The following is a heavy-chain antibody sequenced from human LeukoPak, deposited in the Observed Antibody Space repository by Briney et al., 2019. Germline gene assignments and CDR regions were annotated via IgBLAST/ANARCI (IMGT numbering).Heavy chain of an antibody. Sequence: ASVTVSCKASGGTFSSYAISWVRQAPGQGLEWMGGIIPIFGTANYAQKFQGRVTITADESTSTAYMELSSLRSEDTAVYYCARVPYAVPAAVPFPAYYYYYMDVWGKGTTVTVSS. CDR2: IIPIFGTA. D-gene: IGHD2-2*01. J-gene: IGHJ6*03. CDR3: ARVPYAVPAAVPFPAYYYYYMDV. CDR1: GGTFSSYA. V-gene: IGHV1-69*13.